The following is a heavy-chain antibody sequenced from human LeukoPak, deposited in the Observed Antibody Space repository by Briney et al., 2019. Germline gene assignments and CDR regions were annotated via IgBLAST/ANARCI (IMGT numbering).Heavy chain of an antibody. CDR3: ARGGANIRIVPDSIDFGY. CDR1: GFTFSGVG. V-gene: IGHV3-33*01. J-gene: IGHJ4*02. Sequence: WHMRLPSAAPGFTFSGVGIHWVRQAPRQVRDWEAVRWYHGSNTYDVDPGQGRFTISRDNSKYSLYLQMNSLRGEDTAVYYCARGGANIRIVPDSIDFGYWGQGTLVTVSS. D-gene: IGHD2/OR15-2a*01. CDR2: RWYHGSNT.